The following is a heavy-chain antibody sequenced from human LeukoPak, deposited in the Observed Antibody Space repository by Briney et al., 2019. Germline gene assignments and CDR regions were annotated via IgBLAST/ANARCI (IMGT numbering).Heavy chain of an antibody. Sequence: PSETLSLTCTVSGGSISSYYWSWIRQPPGKGLEWIGYIYYSGSTNYNPSLKSRVTISVDTSKNQFSLKLSSVTAADTAVYHCARHGIYYYDSSGYPDYWGQGTLVTVSS. J-gene: IGHJ4*02. CDR3: ARHGIYYYDSSGYPDY. V-gene: IGHV4-59*08. D-gene: IGHD3-22*01. CDR2: IYYSGST. CDR1: GGSISSYY.